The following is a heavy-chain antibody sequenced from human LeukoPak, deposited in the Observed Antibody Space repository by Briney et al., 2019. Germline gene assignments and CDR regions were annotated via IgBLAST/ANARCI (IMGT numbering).Heavy chain of an antibody. CDR3: AGHPFSYGGSVSRMDV. D-gene: IGHD4-23*01. V-gene: IGHV3-33*01. J-gene: IGHJ6*02. CDR1: GFTFSSYG. Sequence: GRSLRLSCAASGFTFSSYGMHWVRQAPGKGLEWVAVIWYDGSNKYYADSVKGRFTISRDNSKNTLYLQMNSLRAEYTAVYYCAGHPFSYGGSVSRMDVWGQGTTVTVSS. CDR2: IWYDGSNK.